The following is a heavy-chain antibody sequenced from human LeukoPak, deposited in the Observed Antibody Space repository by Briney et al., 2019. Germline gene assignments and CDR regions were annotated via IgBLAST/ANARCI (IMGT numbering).Heavy chain of an antibody. CDR3: ARDRYSGSYDMGPDAFDI. Sequence: ASVTVSCKPSGYTFTSYAMNWVRQAPGQGLEWMGWINTNTGNPTYAQGFTGRFVFSLDTSVSTAYLQISSLKAEDTAVYYCARDRYSGSYDMGPDAFDIWGQGTMVTVSS. CDR1: GYTFTSYA. V-gene: IGHV7-4-1*02. D-gene: IGHD1-26*01. J-gene: IGHJ3*02. CDR2: INTNTGNP.